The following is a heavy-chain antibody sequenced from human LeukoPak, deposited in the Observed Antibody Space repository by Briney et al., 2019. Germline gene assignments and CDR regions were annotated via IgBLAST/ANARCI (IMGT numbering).Heavy chain of an antibody. J-gene: IGHJ6*03. CDR2: IIPIFGTA. CDR3: ASSTSTYGPKKSSSWYYYYYYMDV. D-gene: IGHD6-13*01. V-gene: IGHV1-69*06. Sequence: SVKVSCKASGGTFSSYAISWVRQAPGQGLEWMGGIIPIFGTANYAQKFQGGVTITADKSTSTAYMELSSLRSEDTAVYYCASSTSTYGPKKSSSWYYYYYYMDVWGKGTTVTVSS. CDR1: GGTFSSYA.